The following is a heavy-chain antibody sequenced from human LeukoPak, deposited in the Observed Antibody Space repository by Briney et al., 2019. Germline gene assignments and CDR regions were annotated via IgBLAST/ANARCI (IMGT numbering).Heavy chain of an antibody. V-gene: IGHV3-48*04. Sequence: GGSLRLSCAASGFTFSSYSMMWVRQAPGKGLEWVSYISSSSTTIHYADSVKGRFTISRDNAKNSLYLQMNSLRAEDTAVYYCARANDPGIFYYYYMDVWGKGTTVTVSS. CDR1: GFTFSSYS. J-gene: IGHJ6*03. CDR2: ISSSSTTI. D-gene: IGHD3-10*01. CDR3: ARANDPGIFYYYYMDV.